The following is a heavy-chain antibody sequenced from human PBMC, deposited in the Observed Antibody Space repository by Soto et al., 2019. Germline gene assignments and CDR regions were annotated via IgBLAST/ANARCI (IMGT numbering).Heavy chain of an antibody. J-gene: IGHJ6*02. CDR3: ARSQGSSTSLEIYYYYYYGMDV. V-gene: IGHV1-69*01. CDR1: GGTFSSYA. D-gene: IGHD2-2*01. CDR2: IIPISGTA. Sequence: QVQLVQSGAGVKKPGSSVKVSCKASGGTFSSYAISWVRQAPGQGLEWMGGIIPISGTANYAQKFQGRVTITAHESTRTAYMELSSLRSEDTAVYYCARSQGSSTSLEIYYYYYYGMDVWGQGTTVTVSS.